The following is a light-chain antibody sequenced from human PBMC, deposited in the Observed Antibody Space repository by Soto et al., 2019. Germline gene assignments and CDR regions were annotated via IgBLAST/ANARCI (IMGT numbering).Light chain of an antibody. CDR1: QSISNW. CDR2: KAT. CDR3: QQYNSYSRT. V-gene: IGKV1-5*03. J-gene: IGKJ1*01. Sequence: DIQMTQSHSTLSASVGDRVTITGRASQSISNWLAWYQQKPGKAPKLLIYKATSLKSGVPSRFSGSGSGTEFTLTNSSLQPDDFATYYCQQYNSYSRTFGQGTKVEIK.